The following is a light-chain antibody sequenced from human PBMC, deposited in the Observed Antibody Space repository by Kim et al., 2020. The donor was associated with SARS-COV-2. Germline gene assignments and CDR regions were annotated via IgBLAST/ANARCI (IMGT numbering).Light chain of an antibody. CDR1: SLRRYY. CDR2: SKK. CDR3: DFRHSSGNVVV. Sequence: SSELTQDPAVSVALGKTVRTTCQGDSLRRYYASWYQQKPGQAPVLVIYSKKNRHSENPDRFSDSSSGTTATWTSTGAQAEDEADYYCDFRHSSGNVVVFG. J-gene: IGLJ3*02. V-gene: IGLV3-19*01.